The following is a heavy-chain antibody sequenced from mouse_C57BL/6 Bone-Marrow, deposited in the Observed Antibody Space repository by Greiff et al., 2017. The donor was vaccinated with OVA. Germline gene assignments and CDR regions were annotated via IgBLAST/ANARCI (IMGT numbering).Heavy chain of an antibody. J-gene: IGHJ2*01. D-gene: IGHD2-1*01. CDR3: AKGYYGNYLDY. CDR2: ISYDGSN. Sequence: EVKLMESGPGLVKPSQSLSLTCSVTGYSITSGYYWNWIRQFPGNKLEWMGYISYDGSNNYNPSLKNRISITRDTSKNLFFLMLNSVTTEDTATYYCAKGYYGNYLDYWGQGTTLTVSS. V-gene: IGHV3-6*01. CDR1: GYSITSGYY.